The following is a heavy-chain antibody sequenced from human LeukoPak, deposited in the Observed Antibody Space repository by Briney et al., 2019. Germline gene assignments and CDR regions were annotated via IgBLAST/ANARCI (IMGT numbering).Heavy chain of an antibody. J-gene: IGHJ4*02. V-gene: IGHV4-59*01. CDR1: GGSISSYY. D-gene: IGHD2-21*01. Sequence: SETLSLTCTVSGGSISSYYWSWVRQPPGKGLEWIGYIYYSGSTNYNPPLKSRVTISVDTSKNQFSLKLSSVTAADTAVYYCARSEGDSLVFDYWGQGTLVAVSS. CDR2: IYYSGST. CDR3: ARSEGDSLVFDY.